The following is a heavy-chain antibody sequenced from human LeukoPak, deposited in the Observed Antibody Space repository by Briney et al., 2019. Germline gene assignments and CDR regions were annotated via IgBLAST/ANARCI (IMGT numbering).Heavy chain of an antibody. D-gene: IGHD5-24*01. CDR1: GGSISSSSYY. CDR3: ARGRRDGYNERYFDY. CDR2: MYYSVST. Sequence: SETLSLTCTVSGGSISSSSYYWGWIRQPPGKGLEWIGSMYYSVSTYYNPSLESRVTISVDTSKNQFSLKLSSVTAADTAVYYCARGRRDGYNERYFDYWGQGNLVTVSS. J-gene: IGHJ4*02. V-gene: IGHV4-39*07.